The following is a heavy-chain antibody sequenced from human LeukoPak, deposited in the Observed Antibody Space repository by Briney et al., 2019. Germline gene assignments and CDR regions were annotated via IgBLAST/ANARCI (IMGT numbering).Heavy chain of an antibody. V-gene: IGHV1-18*01. CDR1: GYAFSNYG. CDR2: ISVYSGNS. D-gene: IGHD2-2*01. CDR3: ARGCSSTTCLVNFDY. J-gene: IGHJ4*02. Sequence: ASVKVSCKASGYAFSNYGINWVRQAPGQGLEWMGWISVYSGNSNYAQNLQDRVTMTTDTSTSTAYMELRSLRSDDTAVYYCARGCSSTTCLVNFDYWGQGTLVTVSS.